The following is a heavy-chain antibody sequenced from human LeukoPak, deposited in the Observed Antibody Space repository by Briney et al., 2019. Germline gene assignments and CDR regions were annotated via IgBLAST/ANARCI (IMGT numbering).Heavy chain of an antibody. J-gene: IGHJ3*02. D-gene: IGHD1-26*01. CDR3: ARGRRWELPNDGFDI. Sequence: SVNLACNASGGTFRIYAISWVRHPPGHGLEWMGGLIPIFGTANYVQKFQGRVTITADKSTSTAYMELSSVRSEDRAVYYCARGRRWELPNDGFDIWGQGTMVTVSS. CDR2: LIPIFGTA. V-gene: IGHV1-69*06. CDR1: GGTFRIYA.